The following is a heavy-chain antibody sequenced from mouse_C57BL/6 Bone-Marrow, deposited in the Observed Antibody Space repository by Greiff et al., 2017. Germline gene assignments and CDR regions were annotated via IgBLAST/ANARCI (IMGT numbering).Heavy chain of an antibody. J-gene: IGHJ2*01. Sequence: VQLQQPGAELVRPGTSVKLSCKASGYTFTSYWMHWVKQRPGQGLEWIGVIDPSDSYTNYNQKFKGKATLTVDTSSSTAYMQLSSLTSEDSAVYYCARRRRGNYFDYWGQGTTLTVSS. V-gene: IGHV1-59*01. CDR1: GYTFTSYW. CDR3: ARRRRGNYFDY. CDR2: IDPSDSYT.